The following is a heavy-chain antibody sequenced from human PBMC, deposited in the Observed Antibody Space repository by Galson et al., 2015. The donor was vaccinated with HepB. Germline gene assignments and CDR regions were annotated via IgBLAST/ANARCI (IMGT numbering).Heavy chain of an antibody. Sequence: LTCAVSGGSISSSNWWSWVRQPPGKGLEWIGEIYHSGSTNYNPSLKSRVTISVDKSKNQFSLKLSSVTAADTAVYYCARGVGSGYYPFDYWGQGTLVTVSS. CDR3: ARGVGSGYYPFDY. J-gene: IGHJ4*02. D-gene: IGHD3-22*01. V-gene: IGHV4-4*02. CDR1: GGSISSSNW. CDR2: IYHSGST.